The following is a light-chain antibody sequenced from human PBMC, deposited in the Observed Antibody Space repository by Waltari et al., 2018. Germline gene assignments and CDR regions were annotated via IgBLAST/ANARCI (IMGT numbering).Light chain of an antibody. CDR1: QSVSSSY. CDR2: GAS. J-gene: IGKJ2*01. Sequence: EIVLTQSPGTLSLSPGERATLSCRASQSVSSSYLAWYQQKPGQAPRLLIYGASSRATGIPDRFSGSGSGTDFTLTISRLEPEDFAVYYCQQYGSSPSGSGYTFGQGTKLEIK. CDR3: QQYGSSPSGSGYT. V-gene: IGKV3-20*01.